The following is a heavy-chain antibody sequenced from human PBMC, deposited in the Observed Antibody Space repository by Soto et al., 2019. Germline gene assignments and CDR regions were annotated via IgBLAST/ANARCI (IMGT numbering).Heavy chain of an antibody. CDR3: ARDARFHRERFGELLYYYYYYGMDV. V-gene: IGHV3-11*05. Sequence: GGSLRLSCAASGFTFSDYYMSWIRQAPGKGLEWVSYISSSSSYTNYADSVKGRFTISRDNAKNSLYLQMNSLRAEDTAVYYCARDARFHRERFGELLYYYYYYGMDVWGQGTTVTVSS. CDR2: ISSSSSYT. CDR1: GFTFSDYY. D-gene: IGHD3-10*01. J-gene: IGHJ6*02.